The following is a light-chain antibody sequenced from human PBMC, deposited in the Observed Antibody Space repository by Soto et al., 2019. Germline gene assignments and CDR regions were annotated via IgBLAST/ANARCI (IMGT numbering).Light chain of an antibody. V-gene: IGKV1-39*01. CDR1: QGISTY. Sequence: DIQMTQSPSTLSASVGDRVTITCRASQGISTYLAWYQQKPGKAPKLLIYAASRLQSGVPSRFSGSGSGTDFTLTISSVQPEDFATYFCQQSYIDPITFGQGTRLEIK. J-gene: IGKJ5*01. CDR3: QQSYIDPIT. CDR2: AAS.